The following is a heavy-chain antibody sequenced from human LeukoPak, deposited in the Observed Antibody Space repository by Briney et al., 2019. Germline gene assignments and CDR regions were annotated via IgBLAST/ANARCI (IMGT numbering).Heavy chain of an antibody. CDR2: INPNSGGT. CDR3: VRRRRAATGENWFDP. V-gene: IGHV1-2*02. J-gene: IGHJ5*02. CDR1: GYTFTGYY. Sequence: ASVKVSCKASGYTFTGYYMHWVRQAPGQGLEWMGWINPNSGGTNYAQKFQGRVTMTRDTSISTAYMELSRLRSDDTAVYYCVRRRRAATGENWFDPWGQGTLVTVSS. D-gene: IGHD2-15*01.